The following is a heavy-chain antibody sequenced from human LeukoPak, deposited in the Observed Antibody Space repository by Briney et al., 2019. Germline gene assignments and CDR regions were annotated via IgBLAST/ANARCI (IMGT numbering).Heavy chain of an antibody. V-gene: IGHV4-4*07. CDR1: GGSISSYY. J-gene: IGHJ3*02. CDR3: ASRSCSSTSCYTVGDAFDI. CDR2: IYTSGST. Sequence: TETLSLTCTVSGGSISSYYWSWIRQPAGKGLEWIGRIYTSGSTNYNPSLKSRVTMSVDTSKNQFSLKLSSVTAADTAVYYCASRSCSSTSCYTVGDAFDIWGQGTMVTVSS. D-gene: IGHD2-2*02.